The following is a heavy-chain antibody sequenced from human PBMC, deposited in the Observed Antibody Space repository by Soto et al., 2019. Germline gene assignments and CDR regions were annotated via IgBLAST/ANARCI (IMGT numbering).Heavy chain of an antibody. CDR3: AGTKTAMVPDY. D-gene: IGHD5-18*01. Sequence: SVKVSCKACGYSFSTYVISWVQQDPGQGLEWMGWISAYNGNTNYAQKLQGRVTMTTDTSTSTAYMELRSLRSDDTAMYYCAGTKTAMVPDYWGQGTLVTVSS. J-gene: IGHJ4*02. V-gene: IGHV1-18*01. CDR2: ISAYNGNT. CDR1: GYSFSTYV.